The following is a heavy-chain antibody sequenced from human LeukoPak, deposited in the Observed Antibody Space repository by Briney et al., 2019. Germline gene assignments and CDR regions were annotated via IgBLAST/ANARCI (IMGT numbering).Heavy chain of an antibody. CDR3: ARGISSPD. CDR2: ISYDGSNK. J-gene: IGHJ4*02. CDR1: GFTFSSYA. D-gene: IGHD2-21*01. V-gene: IGHV3-30*04. Sequence: GGSLRLSCAASGFTFSSYAMHWVRQAPGKGLEWVAVISYDGSNKYYADSVKGRFTISRDNSKNTLYLQMNSLRAEDTAVYYCARGISSPDWGEGTLVTVSS.